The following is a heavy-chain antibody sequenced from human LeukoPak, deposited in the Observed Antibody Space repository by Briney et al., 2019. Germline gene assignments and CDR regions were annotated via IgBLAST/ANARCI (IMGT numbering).Heavy chain of an antibody. Sequence: PSETLSLTCDVSGASISSNNWWSWVRQPPGKGLEWIGEIFHGGNTNYNPSLKSRVTISVDKSNNQFSLKLSSVTAADTAVYYCARGNGSGWYHDYWGQGTLVTVSS. V-gene: IGHV4-4*02. CDR2: IFHGGNT. J-gene: IGHJ4*02. CDR1: GASISSNNW. D-gene: IGHD6-19*01. CDR3: ARGNGSGWYHDY.